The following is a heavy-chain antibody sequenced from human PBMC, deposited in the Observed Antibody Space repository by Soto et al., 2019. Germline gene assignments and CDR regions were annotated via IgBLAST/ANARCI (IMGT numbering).Heavy chain of an antibody. CDR2: IVVDSGNT. V-gene: IGHV1-58*01. J-gene: IGHJ6*03. Sequence: GASVKVSCKASGFTFTCSAVQWVRQARGQGLEWIGWIVVDSGNTNYAQKLQDRVTMTTDTSTSTAYMELRSLRSDDTAVYYCARVVATAYYYYYMDVWDKGTTVTVSS. CDR1: GFTFTCSA. CDR3: ARVVATAYYYYYMDV. D-gene: IGHD5-12*01.